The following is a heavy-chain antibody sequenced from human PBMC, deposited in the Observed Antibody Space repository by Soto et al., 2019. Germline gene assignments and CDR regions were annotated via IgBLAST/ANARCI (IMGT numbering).Heavy chain of an antibody. CDR1: GFTFSDYY. J-gene: IGHJ6*02. CDR3: AREWDIEADGKRYYGMDV. V-gene: IGHV3-11*06. CDR2: ISSSSSYT. Sequence: PGGSLRLSCAASGFTFSDYYMSWIRQAPGKGLEWVSYISSSSSYTNYADSVKGRFTISRDNAKNSLYLQMNSLRAEDTAVYYCAREWDIEADGKRYYGMDVWGQGTTVTVSS. D-gene: IGHD6-13*01.